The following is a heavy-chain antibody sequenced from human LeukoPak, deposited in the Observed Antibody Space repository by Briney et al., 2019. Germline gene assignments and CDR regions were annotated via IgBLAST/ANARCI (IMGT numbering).Heavy chain of an antibody. J-gene: IGHJ4*02. CDR1: GGSISSGGYY. CDR2: IYYSGST. Sequence: SETLSLTCTVSGGSISSGGYYWSWIRQHPGKGLEWIGYIYYSGSTYYNPSLKSRVTISVDTSKNQFSLKLSSVTAADTAVYYCARAGLYRKWIQLWLPYFDYWGQGTLVTVSS. D-gene: IGHD5-18*01. CDR3: ARAGLYRKWIQLWLPYFDY. V-gene: IGHV4-31*03.